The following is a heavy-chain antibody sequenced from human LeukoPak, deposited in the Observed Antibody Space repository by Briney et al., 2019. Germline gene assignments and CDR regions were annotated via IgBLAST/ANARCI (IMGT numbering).Heavy chain of an antibody. Sequence: VASVNVSCKASGYTFTSYAISWVRQAPGQGLEWMGWINPNSGGTNYTQKFQGRVTMTRDTSISTAYMELSRLRSDDTAVYYCARDRSYYYGSGSSIWFDPWGQGTLVTVSS. CDR2: INPNSGGT. CDR3: ARDRSYYYGSGSSIWFDP. J-gene: IGHJ5*02. V-gene: IGHV1-2*02. D-gene: IGHD3-10*01. CDR1: GYTFTSYA.